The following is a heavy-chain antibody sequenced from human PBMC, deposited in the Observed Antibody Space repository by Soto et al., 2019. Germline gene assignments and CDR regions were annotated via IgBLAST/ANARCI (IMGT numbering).Heavy chain of an antibody. CDR2: IWYDGSNK. D-gene: IGHD4-17*01. Sequence: QVHLAESGGGVVQPGSSLRLSCAASGFTFGSYGMHWVRRAPGKGLEWVAVIWYDGSNKYYADSVKGRFTISRDNSKNTLFLQMNSLRGEDTAVYYCARAVYGDYESYYGVDVWGQGTTVTVSS. V-gene: IGHV3-33*01. J-gene: IGHJ6*02. CDR1: GFTFGSYG. CDR3: ARAVYGDYESYYGVDV.